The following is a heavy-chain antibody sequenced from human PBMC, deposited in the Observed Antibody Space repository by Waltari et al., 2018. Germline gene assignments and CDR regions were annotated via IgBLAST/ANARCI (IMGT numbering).Heavy chain of an antibody. V-gene: IGHV4-4*02. D-gene: IGHD2-2*01. CDR1: GGSISSSNW. CDR3: ARDGDRYCSSTSCYYYYGMDV. CDR2: IYHSGRT. Sequence: QVQLQESGPGLVKPSGTLSLTCAVSGGSISSSNWWSWVRQPPGKGLGWIGEIYHSGRTNYNPSLKSRVTISVDKSKNQFSRKLSSVTAADTAVYYCARDGDRYCSSTSCYYYYGMDVWGQGTTVTVSS. J-gene: IGHJ6*02.